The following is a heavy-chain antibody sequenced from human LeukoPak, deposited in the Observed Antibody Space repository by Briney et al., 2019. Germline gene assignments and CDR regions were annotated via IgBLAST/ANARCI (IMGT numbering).Heavy chain of an antibody. CDR1: GGTFSSYA. CDR3: ATPRGDSNYPLDDAFDI. J-gene: IGHJ3*02. V-gene: IGHV1-69*01. D-gene: IGHD4-11*01. CDR2: VIPIFGSA. Sequence: SVKVSCKASGGTFSSYAISWVRQAPGQGLEWMGGVIPIFGSANYAQKFQGRVTITADESTSTAYMELSSLRSEDTAVYYCATPRGDSNYPLDDAFDIWGQGTMVTVSS.